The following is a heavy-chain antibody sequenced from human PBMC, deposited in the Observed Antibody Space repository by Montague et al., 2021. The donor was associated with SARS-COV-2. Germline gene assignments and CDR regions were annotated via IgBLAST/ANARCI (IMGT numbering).Heavy chain of an antibody. CDR1: SGSISSGGYY. CDR2: IYYIGST. J-gene: IGHJ6*02. CDR3: ARACFLAGANPGDPRYYYYYGMDV. V-gene: IGHV4-31*03. D-gene: IGHD4/OR15-4a*01. Sequence: TLSLTCTVSSGSISSGGYYWSWIRQHPGKGLEWIGYIYYIGSTYYNPSLKSRVTISVDTSKNQFSLKLSSVTAADTAVYYCARACFLAGANPGDPRYYYYYGMDVWGQGTTVTVSS.